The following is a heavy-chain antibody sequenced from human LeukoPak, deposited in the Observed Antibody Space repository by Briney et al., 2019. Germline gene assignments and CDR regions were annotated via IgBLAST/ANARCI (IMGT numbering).Heavy chain of an antibody. V-gene: IGHV5-51*01. CDR3: ARHATCTGGSCYQLDY. CDR1: GYSFTTYW. D-gene: IGHD2-15*01. J-gene: IGHJ4*02. CDR2: IYLGDSDT. Sequence: NPGESLKISCKGSGYSFTTYWIGWVRQMPGKGLEWMGIIYLGDSDTRYSPSFEGQVTISADKSISTAYLQWSSLKASDTAMYYCARHATCTGGSCYQLDYWGQGTLVTASS.